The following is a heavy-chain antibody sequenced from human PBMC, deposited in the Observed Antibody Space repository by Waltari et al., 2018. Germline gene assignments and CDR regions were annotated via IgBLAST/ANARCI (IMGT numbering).Heavy chain of an antibody. J-gene: IGHJ6*02. Sequence: EVQLVESGGGLVQPGGSLRLSCAASGFTFSSYWMSWVRQAPGKGLEWVANIKQDGSEKYYVDSVKGRFTISRDNAKNSLYLQMNSLRAEDTAVYYCARNRQLVRGWYYYYGMDVWGQGTTVTVSS. V-gene: IGHV3-7*01. D-gene: IGHD6-6*01. CDR3: ARNRQLVRGWYYYYGMDV. CDR2: IKQDGSEK. CDR1: GFTFSSYW.